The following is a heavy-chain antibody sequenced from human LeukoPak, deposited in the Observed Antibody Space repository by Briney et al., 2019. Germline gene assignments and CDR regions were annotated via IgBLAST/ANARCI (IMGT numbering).Heavy chain of an antibody. CDR2: MNPNSCGT. D-gene: IGHD3-10*01. V-gene: IGHV1-2*02. CDR3: AGREYGSGNQRPFDY. J-gene: IGHJ4*02. CDR1: GYTFTGYY. Sequence: GASVKVSCKASGYTFTGYYMHWVRQAPGPGREWMGWMNPNSCGTNYAQKYQGRLTMTRATSISTAYMELSRLRSDDTAVYYCAGREYGSGNQRPFDYWGQETLVTVSS.